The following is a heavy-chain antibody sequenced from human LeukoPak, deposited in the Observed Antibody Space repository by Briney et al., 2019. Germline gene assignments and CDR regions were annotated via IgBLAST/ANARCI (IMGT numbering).Heavy chain of an antibody. D-gene: IGHD3-22*01. J-gene: IGHJ6*02. Sequence: SETLSLTCTVSGGSISSYYWSWIRQPPGKGLEWIGYIYYSGSTSYNSSLKSRVTISLDTPKNQFSLKLNSVTAADTAVYCCARSFDSRGYYYYGMDVWGQGTTVTVSS. V-gene: IGHV4-59*01. CDR2: IYYSGST. CDR1: GGSISSYY. CDR3: ARSFDSRGYYYYGMDV.